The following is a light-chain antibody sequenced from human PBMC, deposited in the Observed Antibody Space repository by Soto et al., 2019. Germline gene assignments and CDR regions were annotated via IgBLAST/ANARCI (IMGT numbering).Light chain of an antibody. Sequence: AIQMTQSPASLSACVGDRVTITCLASQGIKNDLGWFQQKPGKAPKLLIYAASNLQSGVPSRFSGSGSGTDFTLTISSLQPEDFATYYCLQDFNYPLTFGGGTKVDIK. CDR2: AAS. CDR3: LQDFNYPLT. V-gene: IGKV1-6*01. CDR1: QGIKND. J-gene: IGKJ4*01.